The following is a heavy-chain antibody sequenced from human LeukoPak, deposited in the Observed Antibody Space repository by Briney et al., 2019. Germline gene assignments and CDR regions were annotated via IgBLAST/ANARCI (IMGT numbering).Heavy chain of an antibody. Sequence: SETLSLTRTVSSGSISSYYWSWIRQPAGKGLECIGRIYTSGSTNYNPSLKSGVTMSVDTTKNQSSLKLSSVTAADTAVYYCARSPPGTWFYYMDVWGKGTTVTVAS. CDR2: IYTSGST. J-gene: IGHJ6*03. CDR3: ARSPPGTWFYYMDV. V-gene: IGHV4-4*07. D-gene: IGHD3-9*01. CDR1: SGSISSYY.